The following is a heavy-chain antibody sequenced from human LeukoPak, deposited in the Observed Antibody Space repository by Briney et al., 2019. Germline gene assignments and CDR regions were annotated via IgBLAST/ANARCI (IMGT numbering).Heavy chain of an antibody. Sequence: GGSLRLSCAASGFTFSSYAMSGVRQAPGKGLEWVSAISGSGGSTYYPDSVKGRFTISRDNSKNTLYLQMNSLRAEDTAVYYCAKGGAMATPHDAFDIWGQGTMVTVSS. D-gene: IGHD5-18*01. CDR2: ISGSGGST. CDR1: GFTFSSYA. J-gene: IGHJ3*02. CDR3: AKGGAMATPHDAFDI. V-gene: IGHV3-23*01.